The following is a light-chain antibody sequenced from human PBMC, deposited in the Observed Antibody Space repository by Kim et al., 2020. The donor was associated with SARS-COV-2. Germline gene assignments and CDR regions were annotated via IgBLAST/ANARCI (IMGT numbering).Light chain of an antibody. CDR3: QVWDSSSDHSV. CDR1: NMGSKS. J-gene: IGLJ3*02. Sequence: APGKTAGITWGGNNMGSKSVHWYQRKPGQAPVLVIYYDSDRPSGIPERFSGSNSGNTATLTISRVEAGDEADYYCQVWDSSSDHSVFGGGTKLTVL. CDR2: YDS. V-gene: IGLV3-21*04.